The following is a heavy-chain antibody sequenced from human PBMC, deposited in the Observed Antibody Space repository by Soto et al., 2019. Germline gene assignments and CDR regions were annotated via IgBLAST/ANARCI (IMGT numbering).Heavy chain of an antibody. CDR1: GFTFSSNW. CDR2: INSDGSIT. Sequence: PGGSLRLSCAASGFTFSSNWMHWVRQAPGKGLVWVSRINSDGSITSYADSVKGQFTISRDNAKNTLYLQMNSLRAEDTAVYYCARGSSSWYVSFDYWRQGILVTVSS. V-gene: IGHV3-74*01. J-gene: IGHJ4*02. CDR3: ARGSSSWYVSFDY. D-gene: IGHD6-13*01.